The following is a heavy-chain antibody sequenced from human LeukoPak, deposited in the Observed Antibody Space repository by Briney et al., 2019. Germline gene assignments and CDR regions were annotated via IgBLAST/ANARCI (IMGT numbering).Heavy chain of an antibody. CDR2: ISSSSSYI. J-gene: IGHJ4*02. CDR3: AKGEAAAGDYYFDY. Sequence: GGSLRLSCAASGFTFSSYRMNWVRQAPGKGLEWVSSISSSSSYIYYADSVKGRFTISRDNSKNTLYLQMNSLRAEDTAVYYCAKGEAAAGDYYFDYWGQGTLVTVSS. V-gene: IGHV3-21*01. D-gene: IGHD6-13*01. CDR1: GFTFSSYR.